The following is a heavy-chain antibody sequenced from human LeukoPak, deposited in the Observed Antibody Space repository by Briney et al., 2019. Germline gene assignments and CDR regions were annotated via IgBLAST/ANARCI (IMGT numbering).Heavy chain of an antibody. CDR2: IKSKTDGGTT. CDR1: GFTFSNAW. CDR3: TKGGRGWPFDY. Sequence: GGSLRLSCAASGFTFSNAWMSWVRQAPGKGLEWVGRIKSKTDGGTTDYAAPVKGRFTISRDDSKNTLYLQMNSLKTEDTAGYYWTKGGRGWPFDYWGQGTLGTGSS. J-gene: IGHJ4*02. V-gene: IGHV3-15*01. D-gene: IGHD6-19*01.